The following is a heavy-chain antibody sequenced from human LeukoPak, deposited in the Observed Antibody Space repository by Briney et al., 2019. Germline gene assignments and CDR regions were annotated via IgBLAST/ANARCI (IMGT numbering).Heavy chain of an antibody. V-gene: IGHV4-59*08. D-gene: IGHD3-22*01. Sequence: SETLSLTCTVSGGSISGYYWSWIRQPPGQGLEWIGYIYYSGSTNYNPSLKSRVTISVDTSKNQFSLKLSSVTAADTAVYYCAINAITMIVVVPSDWYFDLWGRGTLVTVSS. J-gene: IGHJ2*01. CDR1: GGSISGYY. CDR2: IYYSGST. CDR3: AINAITMIVVVPSDWYFDL.